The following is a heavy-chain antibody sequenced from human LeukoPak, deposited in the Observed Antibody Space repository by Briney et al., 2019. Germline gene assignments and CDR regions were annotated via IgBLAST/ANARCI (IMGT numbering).Heavy chain of an antibody. Sequence: GSSVKVSCKASGGTFSSYAISWVRQAPGQGLEWMGRIIPILGIANYAQKFQGRVTITADKSTSTAYMELSSLRSEDTAVYYCARDSGDSSGYYYWGQGTLVTVSS. CDR1: GGTFSSYA. J-gene: IGHJ4*02. CDR3: ARDSGDSSGYYY. V-gene: IGHV1-69*04. CDR2: IIPILGIA. D-gene: IGHD3-22*01.